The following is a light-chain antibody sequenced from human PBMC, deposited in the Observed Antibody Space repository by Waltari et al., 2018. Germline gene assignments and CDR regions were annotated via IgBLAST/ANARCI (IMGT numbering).Light chain of an antibody. CDR1: SPNIGSKP. CDR2: SNN. Sequence: QSVLTQPPSASGTPGQGVPISCSGSSPNIGSKPVNWYQQLPGTAPKLLIYSNNQRPSGVPGRFSGSKSGTSASLAISGLQSEDEADYYCAAWDDSLNGWVFGGGTKLTVL. CDR3: AAWDDSLNGWV. V-gene: IGLV1-44*01. J-gene: IGLJ3*02.